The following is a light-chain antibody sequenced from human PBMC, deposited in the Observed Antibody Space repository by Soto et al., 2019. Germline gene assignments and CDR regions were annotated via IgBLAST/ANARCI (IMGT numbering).Light chain of an antibody. Sequence: EIVLTQSPGTLSLSPGERATLSCRASQSVSSICLAWYQQNHGQAPRLLLYGASSRATGISDRFSGSGSGTDFTLTFSRLEPEDFAVYSCQQYGSSRWSFGQGTKVEI. J-gene: IGKJ1*01. CDR2: GAS. CDR3: QQYGSSRWS. CDR1: QSVSSIC. V-gene: IGKV3-20*01.